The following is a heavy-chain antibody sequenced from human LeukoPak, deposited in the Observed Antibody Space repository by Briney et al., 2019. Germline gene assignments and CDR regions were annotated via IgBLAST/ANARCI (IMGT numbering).Heavy chain of an antibody. J-gene: IGHJ6*03. V-gene: IGHV4-61*02. CDR3: ARGRSSMVRGYYYYYMDV. D-gene: IGHD3-10*01. Sequence: PSETLSLTCTVSGGSISSGSYYWSWLRPPAGKGLEWIGRIYTSGSTNYNPSLKSRVTISVDTSKNQFSLKLSSVTAADTAVYYCARGRSSMVRGYYYYYMDVWGKGTTVTISS. CDR2: IYTSGST. CDR1: GGSISSGSYY.